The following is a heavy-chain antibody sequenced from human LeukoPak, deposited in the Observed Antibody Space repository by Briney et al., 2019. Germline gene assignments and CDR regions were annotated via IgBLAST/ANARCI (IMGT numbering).Heavy chain of an antibody. J-gene: IGHJ6*02. Sequence: GGSLRLSCAASGFTFSSYGMHWVRQAPGKGLEWVAVISYDGSNKYYADSVKGRFTISRDNSKNTLYLQMNSLRAEDTAVYYCAKDGYCSGGSCYRSYYYYGMDVWGQGTTVTVSS. CDR3: AKDGYCSGGSCYRSYYYYGMDV. V-gene: IGHV3-30*18. CDR1: GFTFSSYG. CDR2: ISYDGSNK. D-gene: IGHD2-15*01.